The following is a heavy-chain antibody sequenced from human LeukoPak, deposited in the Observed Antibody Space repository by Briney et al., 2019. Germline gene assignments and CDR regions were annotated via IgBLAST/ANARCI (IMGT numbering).Heavy chain of an antibody. CDR1: GGSITRYY. J-gene: IGHJ6*03. D-gene: IGHD3-22*01. Sequence: SETLSLTCTVSGGSITRYYWSWIRQPPGKGLEWLGYIYYSGSTNYNPSLKSRVTISVDTSKNQFSLKLSSVTAADTAVYYCTRGSIAYYYMDVWGKGTTVTISS. V-gene: IGHV4-59*01. CDR2: IYYSGST. CDR3: TRGSIAYYYMDV.